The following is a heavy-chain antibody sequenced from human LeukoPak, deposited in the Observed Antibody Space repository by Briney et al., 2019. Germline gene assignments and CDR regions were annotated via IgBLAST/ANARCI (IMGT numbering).Heavy chain of an antibody. J-gene: IGHJ4*02. CDR2: IYPGDSDT. Sequence: GESLKISCKASGYSFTTHWIGWVRQMPGKGLEWMGIIYPGDSDTKYTPSFQGQVTISVDKSTNTAYLQWSSLKASDTAIYFCARRNSGYYGFDYWGQGTLVTVSS. CDR3: ARRNSGYYGFDY. D-gene: IGHD5-12*01. V-gene: IGHV5-51*01. CDR1: GYSFTTHW.